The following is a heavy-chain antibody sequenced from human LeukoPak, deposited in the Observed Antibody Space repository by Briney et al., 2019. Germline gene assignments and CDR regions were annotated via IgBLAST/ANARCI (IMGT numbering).Heavy chain of an antibody. J-gene: IGHJ4*02. D-gene: IGHD6-13*01. CDR3: ARAEITAAGVPFDY. CDR1: GESFRGYY. CDR2: VNHSGST. Sequence: SETLSLTCAVYGESFRGYYWSWIRQPPGKGLEWIGEVNHSGSTNYNPSLKSRVTISVDTSKNQFYLKLSSVTAADTGVYYCARAEITAAGVPFDYWGQGTLVTASS. V-gene: IGHV4-34*01.